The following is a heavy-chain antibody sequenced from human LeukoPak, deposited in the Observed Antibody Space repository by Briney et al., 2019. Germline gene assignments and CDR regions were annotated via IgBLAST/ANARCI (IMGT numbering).Heavy chain of an antibody. J-gene: IGHJ6*02. Sequence: GGSLRLSCAASGITFSSYGMHWVRQAPGKGLEWVAVIWYDGSNKYYADSVKGRFTISRDNSKNTLYLQMNSLTAEDTAVYYCARDQLRFLEWPFMTGTDVWGQGTTVTVSS. CDR3: ARDQLRFLEWPFMTGTDV. V-gene: IGHV3-33*01. D-gene: IGHD3-3*01. CDR2: IWYDGSNK. CDR1: GITFSSYG.